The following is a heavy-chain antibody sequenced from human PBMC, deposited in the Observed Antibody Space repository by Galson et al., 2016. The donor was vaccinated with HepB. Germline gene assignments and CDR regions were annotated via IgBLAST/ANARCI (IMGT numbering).Heavy chain of an antibody. V-gene: IGHV3-48*02. Sequence: SLRLSCAASGFTFSSYSINWVRQAPGKGLEWVSYIVSGSRTIYYAGSVKGRSTISRDNAKNSLYLQMNSLRDEDTAVYYCAIIVGPKEPPRFWGRGTLVTVSS. CDR1: GFTFSSYS. CDR2: IVSGSRTI. J-gene: IGHJ4*02. D-gene: IGHD1-26*01. CDR3: AIIVGPKEPPRF.